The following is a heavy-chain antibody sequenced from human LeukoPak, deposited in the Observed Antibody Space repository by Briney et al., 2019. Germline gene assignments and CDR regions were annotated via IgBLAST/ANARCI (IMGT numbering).Heavy chain of an antibody. CDR2: ISYDGSNK. CDR3: ARDRPYSSSWYYPLYDAFDI. Sequence: PGRSLRLSCAASGFTFSSYAMHWVRQAPGKGLEWVAVISYDGSNKYYADSVKGRFTISRDNSKNTLYLQMNSLRAEDTAVYYCARDRPYSSSWYYPLYDAFDIWGQGTMVTVSS. J-gene: IGHJ3*02. V-gene: IGHV3-30-3*01. CDR1: GFTFSSYA. D-gene: IGHD6-13*01.